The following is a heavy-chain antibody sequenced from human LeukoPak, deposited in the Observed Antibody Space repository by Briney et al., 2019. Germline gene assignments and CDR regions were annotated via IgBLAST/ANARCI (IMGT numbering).Heavy chain of an antibody. CDR2: IIPILGTA. J-gene: IGHJ4*02. V-gene: IGHV1-69*04. D-gene: IGHD2-15*01. CDR3: AARYCSGGSCELVYDY. CDR1: GGTFSSYA. Sequence: SVKVSCKASGGTFSSYAISWVRQAPGQGLEWMGRIIPILGTANYAQKFQGRVTITADKSTSTAYMELGSLRSEDTAVYYCAARYCSGGSCELVYDYWGQGTLVTVSS.